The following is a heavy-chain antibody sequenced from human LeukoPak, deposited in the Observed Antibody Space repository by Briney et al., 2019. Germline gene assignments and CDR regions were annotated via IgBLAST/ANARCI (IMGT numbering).Heavy chain of an antibody. CDR3: ARSSSGWPKLDY. D-gene: IGHD6-19*01. Sequence: ASVKVSCKASGYTFTSYDINWVRQATGQGLEWMGWMSPNSGNTGYAQKFQGRVTMTRNTSISTAYMELSSLRSEDTAVYYCARSSSGWPKLDYWGQGTLVTVSS. V-gene: IGHV1-8*01. J-gene: IGHJ4*02. CDR1: GYTFTSYD. CDR2: MSPNSGNT.